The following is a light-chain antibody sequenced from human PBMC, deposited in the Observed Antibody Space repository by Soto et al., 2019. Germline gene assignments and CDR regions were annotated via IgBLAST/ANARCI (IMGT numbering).Light chain of an antibody. CDR1: QSVSSY. Sequence: EIVLTQSPATLSLSPGERATLSCRASQSVSSYLAWYQQKPGQAPRLLMNDASNRAIGIPARFSGSGSGTDLTLTISTLEPEDSAVYYCQQRSNWPPTFGQGTKLEIK. CDR2: DAS. V-gene: IGKV3-11*01. J-gene: IGKJ2*01. CDR3: QQRSNWPPT.